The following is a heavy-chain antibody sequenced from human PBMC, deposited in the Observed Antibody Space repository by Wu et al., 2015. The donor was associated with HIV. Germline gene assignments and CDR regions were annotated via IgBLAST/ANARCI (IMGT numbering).Heavy chain of an antibody. Sequence: QVQLVQSGAEVKKPGASVKVSCKASGYTFTGYYMHWVRQAPGQGLEWMGWINPNSGGTNYAQKFQGRVTMTRDTSISTAYMELSRLRSDDTAVYYCARVKISGSLFYYFDYVGPGNPGSTVSS. J-gene: IGHJ4*02. V-gene: IGHV1-2*02. CDR3: ARVKISGSLFYYFDY. CDR1: GYTFTGYY. CDR2: INPNSGGT. D-gene: IGHD3-10*01.